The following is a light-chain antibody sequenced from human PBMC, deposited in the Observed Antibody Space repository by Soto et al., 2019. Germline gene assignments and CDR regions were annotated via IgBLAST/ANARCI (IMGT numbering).Light chain of an antibody. CDR1: QSVLYSSNNKNY. V-gene: IGKV4-1*01. CDR3: QQYYSTPYT. Sequence: DIVMTQSPDSLAVSLGERATINCKSSQSVLYSSNNKNYLAWYQQKPGQPPKLLIYWASTRESGVPDRFSGSGSGTDFTLTVSSLQAEDVAVYYCQQYYSTPYTFGQWTQLEVK. J-gene: IGKJ2*01. CDR2: WAS.